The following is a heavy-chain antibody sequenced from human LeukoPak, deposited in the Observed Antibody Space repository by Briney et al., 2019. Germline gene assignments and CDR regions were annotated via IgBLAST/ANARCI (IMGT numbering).Heavy chain of an antibody. CDR1: GCTFSSYA. V-gene: IGHV1-69*05. Sequence: GAWVKVSCKASGCTFSSYAFSWVRQAPGQGLEWMGVIIPIFGTANYAQKCQASAPTTTDESTSTAYIELSSLRPEDTAVYYCPRGLLSFGESCRAFDIWGQGTMVTVSS. CDR2: IIPIFGTA. CDR3: PRGLLSFGESCRAFDI. J-gene: IGHJ3*02. D-gene: IGHD3-10*01.